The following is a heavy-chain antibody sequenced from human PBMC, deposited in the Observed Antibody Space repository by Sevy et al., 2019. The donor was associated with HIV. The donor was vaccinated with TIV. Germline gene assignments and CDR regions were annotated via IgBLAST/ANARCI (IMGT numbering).Heavy chain of an antibody. V-gene: IGHV3-7*01. D-gene: IGHD1-20*01. CDR2: IKQDGSEK. J-gene: IGHJ6*02. CDR1: GFTFSSFF. Sequence: GGSLRLSCAASGFTFSSFFMSWVRQAPGNGLEWVANIKQDGSEKYYVDSVKGRFTISRDNARNSVYLQMNSLRAEDTGVYYCARDLTAPYYYYGMDVSGQGTLVTVSS. CDR3: ARDLTAPYYYYGMDV.